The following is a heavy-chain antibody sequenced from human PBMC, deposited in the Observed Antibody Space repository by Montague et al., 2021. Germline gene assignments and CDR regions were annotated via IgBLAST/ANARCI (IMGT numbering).Heavy chain of an antibody. V-gene: IGHV6-1*01. CDR2: TYYRSKWYN. CDR1: GDSVSSNSVA. CDR3: ARRQRQAWAHSSSSPQYYYYYMDD. J-gene: IGHJ6*03. D-gene: IGHD6-6*01. Sequence: CAISGDSVSSNSVAWKWKRQSPERGLDWLGRTYYRSKWYNDYAVSVRSRITINPDTSKNQFSLQLNSVTPEDTAVYYCARRQRQAWAHSSSSPQYYYYYMDDWGKGTTVTVSS.